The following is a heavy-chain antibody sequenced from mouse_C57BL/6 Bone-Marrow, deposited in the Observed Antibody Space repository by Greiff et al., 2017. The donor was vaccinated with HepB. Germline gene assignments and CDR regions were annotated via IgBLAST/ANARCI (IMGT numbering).Heavy chain of an antibody. CDR3: ARVYYGFWYFDV. D-gene: IGHD2-2*01. CDR2: SRNKANDYTT. CDR1: GFTFSDFY. J-gene: IGHJ1*03. Sequence: EVKVVESGGGLVQSGRSLRLSCATSGFTFSDFYMEWVRQAPGKGLEWIAASRNKANDYTTEYSASVKGRFIVSRDTSQSLLDLQMNALRAEDTAIYYCARVYYGFWYFDVWGTGTTVTVSS. V-gene: IGHV7-1*01.